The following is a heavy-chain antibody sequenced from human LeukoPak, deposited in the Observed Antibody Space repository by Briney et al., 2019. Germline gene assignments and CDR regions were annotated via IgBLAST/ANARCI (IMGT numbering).Heavy chain of an antibody. CDR2: ISSSHTFI. CDR1: GFTFSSYS. V-gene: IGHV3-21*01. J-gene: IGHJ4*02. D-gene: IGHD3-16*02. Sequence: GGSLRLSCAASGFTFSSYSMNWVRQVPGKGLEWVSSISSSHTFIYYADSVKGRFTISRDNAKNSLYLQMNSLRAEDTAVYFCARDGEEFDDYVWGSYRPNYFDYWGQGTLVTVSS. CDR3: ARDGEEFDDYVWGSYRPNYFDY.